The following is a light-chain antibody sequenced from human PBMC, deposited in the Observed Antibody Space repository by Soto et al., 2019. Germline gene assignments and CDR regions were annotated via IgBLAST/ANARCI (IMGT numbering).Light chain of an antibody. CDR2: GAS. V-gene: IGKV4-1*01. Sequence: DFVMTKHPQYLPVSLGGRATTNSNTGRSVLSSSNNNNYLTWYQQKPGQAPRLLIYGASTRATGIPARFSGSGSGTEFTLTISSLQSEDFAVYYCQKYNNWPRTFGKGNTGDI. J-gene: IGKJ1*01. CDR3: QKYNNWPRT. CDR1: RSVLSSSNNNNY.